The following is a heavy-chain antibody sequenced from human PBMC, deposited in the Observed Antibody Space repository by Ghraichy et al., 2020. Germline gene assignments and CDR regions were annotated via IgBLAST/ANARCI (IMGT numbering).Heavy chain of an antibody. D-gene: IGHD3-10*01. CDR3: ARIMRGSSNFDL. V-gene: IGHV1-2*02. J-gene: IGHJ2*01. CDR2: INPDSGAT. Sequence: ASVKVSCKASGYTFTAYYVHWVRQAPGQGREWMGWINPDSGATHSPQKFQGRVTMTRDTSISTAYMDLSRLRSDDTAVYFWARIMRGSSNFDLWGRGTQVTVSS. CDR1: GYTFTAYY.